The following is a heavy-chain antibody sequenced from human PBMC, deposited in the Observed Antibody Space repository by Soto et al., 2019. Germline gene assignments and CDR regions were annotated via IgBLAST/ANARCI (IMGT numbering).Heavy chain of an antibody. V-gene: IGHV4-39*01. CDR1: GGSISSSSYY. CDR3: ERRLSSGPVDY. Sequence: QLQLQESGPGLVKPSETLSLTCTVSGGSISSSSYYWGWIRQPPGKGLEWIGGVYYSGSTYYKPSPKSRAPISVDTSKTPFSLTLSSVTAADTAVYSCERRLSSGPVDYWGQGTLVTVSP. CDR2: VYYSGST. D-gene: IGHD3-22*01. J-gene: IGHJ4*02.